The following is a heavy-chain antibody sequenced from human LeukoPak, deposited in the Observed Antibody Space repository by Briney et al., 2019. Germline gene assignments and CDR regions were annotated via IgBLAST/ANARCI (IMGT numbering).Heavy chain of an antibody. CDR2: IIAIFGTA. CDR3: ASSGDCSSTSCYYYMDV. D-gene: IGHD2-2*01. J-gene: IGHJ6*03. CDR1: GYTFTSYD. Sequence: SVKVSCKASGYTFTSYDMHWVRQAPGQGLEWMGGIIAIFGTANYAQKFQGRVTITTAQSTSPAYMELSSLRSEDTAVYYCASSGDCSSTSCYYYMDVWGKGTTVTVSS. V-gene: IGHV1-69*05.